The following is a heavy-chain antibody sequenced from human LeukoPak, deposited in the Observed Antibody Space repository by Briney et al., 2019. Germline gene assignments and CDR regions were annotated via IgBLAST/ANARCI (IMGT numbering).Heavy chain of an antibody. CDR3: ARDIVVVTATPYY. V-gene: IGHV3-11*04. D-gene: IGHD2-21*02. Sequence: KAGGSLRLSCAASGFTFSDYYMSWIRQAPGKGREWVSYISSSGSTIYYADSVKGRFTISRDNAKNSLYLQMNSLRAEDTAVYYCARDIVVVTATPYYWGQGTLVTVSS. CDR1: GFTFSDYY. J-gene: IGHJ4*02. CDR2: ISSSGSTI.